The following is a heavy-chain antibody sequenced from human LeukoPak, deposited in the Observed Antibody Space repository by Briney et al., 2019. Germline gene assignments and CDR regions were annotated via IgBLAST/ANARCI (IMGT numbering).Heavy chain of an antibody. Sequence: SQTLSLTCTVSGGSISSGSYYWSWIRQPAGKGLEWIGRIYTSGSTNYNPSLKSRVTISVDKSKNQFSLKLSSVTAADTAVYYCARDLYSYGYSVQDYWGQGTLVTVSS. CDR3: ARDLYSYGYSVQDY. CDR1: GGSISSGSYY. J-gene: IGHJ4*02. V-gene: IGHV4-61*02. CDR2: IYTSGST. D-gene: IGHD5-18*01.